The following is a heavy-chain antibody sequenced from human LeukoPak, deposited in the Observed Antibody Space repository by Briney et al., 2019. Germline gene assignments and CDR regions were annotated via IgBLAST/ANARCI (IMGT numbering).Heavy chain of an antibody. Sequence: GGSLRLSCAASGFTFSSYWMSWVRQAPGKGLEWVANIKQDGSEKYYVDSVKGRFTISRDNAKNSLYLQMNSLRAEDTAVYYCARHRYGGNLLFESWGQGTLVTVSS. J-gene: IGHJ4*02. D-gene: IGHD4-23*01. CDR3: ARHRYGGNLLFES. V-gene: IGHV3-7*01. CDR1: GFTFSSYW. CDR2: IKQDGSEK.